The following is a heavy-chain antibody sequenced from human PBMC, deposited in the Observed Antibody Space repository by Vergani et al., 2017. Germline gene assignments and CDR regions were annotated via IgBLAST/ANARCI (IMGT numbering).Heavy chain of an antibody. D-gene: IGHD1-14*01. CDR1: GGSVDVDEFS. CDR2: IYFSGST. CDR3: ARSPDTGDSIDS. J-gene: IGHJ4*02. Sequence: QVQLQESGPRLVKPSQTLSLTCTVSGGSVDVDEFSWSWIRQSPGKGLEWIGNIYFSGSTNYNPSLKSRVSMTVDTSKNRFFLKLTSVTAADTAVYFWARSPDTGDSIDSWGQGTLVTVSS. V-gene: IGHV4-30-4*08.